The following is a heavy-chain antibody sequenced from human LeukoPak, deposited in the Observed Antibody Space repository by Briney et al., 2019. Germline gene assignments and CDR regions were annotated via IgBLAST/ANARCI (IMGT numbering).Heavy chain of an antibody. J-gene: IGHJ3*02. V-gene: IGHV2-70*11. CDR2: IDWDDDK. CDR1: GFSLSSRGMC. D-gene: IGHD2-15*01. CDR3: ARTKVAATPLDAVDI. Sequence: SGPTLVNPTQTLTLTCTFSGFSLSSRGMCVSWIRQPPGKALEWLARIDWDDDKYYRTSLETRLTISKDTSKNQVVLTMTNMDPVDTATYYCARTKVAATPLDAVDIWGQGTMVTVSS.